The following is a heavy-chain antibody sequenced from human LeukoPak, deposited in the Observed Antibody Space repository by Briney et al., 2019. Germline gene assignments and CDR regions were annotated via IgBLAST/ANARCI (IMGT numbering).Heavy chain of an antibody. CDR3: ARGEQLRYFDSSLDYYYYYGMDV. Sequence: ASVKVSCKASGGTFSNYAISWVRQAPGQGLEWMGGIIPIFGTANYAQKFQGRVTITADKSTCTAYMELSSLRSEDTAVYYCARGEQLRYFDSSLDYYYYYGMDVWGKGTTVTVSS. CDR2: IIPIFGTA. J-gene: IGHJ6*04. D-gene: IGHD3-9*01. CDR1: GGTFSNYA. V-gene: IGHV1-69*06.